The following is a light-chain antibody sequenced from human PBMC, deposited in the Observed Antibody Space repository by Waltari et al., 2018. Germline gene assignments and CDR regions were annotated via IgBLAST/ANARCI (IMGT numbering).Light chain of an antibody. CDR2: AVN. Sequence: QSALTQPASVSGSPGQSIPISCTGTSSDVGVHNYFSWYQQHPGKAPKLMIYAVNKRPSGVSDRFSGSRSGNTASLTISGLQAEDEADYYCSSYTTSNTWVFGGGTKLTVL. J-gene: IGLJ3*02. V-gene: IGLV2-14*03. CDR1: SSDVGVHNY. CDR3: SSYTTSNTWV.